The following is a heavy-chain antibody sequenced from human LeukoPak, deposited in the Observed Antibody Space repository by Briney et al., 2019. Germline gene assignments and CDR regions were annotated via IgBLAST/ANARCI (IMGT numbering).Heavy chain of an antibody. CDR1: GYTFTGYY. CDR2: ISAYNGNT. D-gene: IGHD3-10*01. CDR3: ARDHFGPYGSGFNWFDP. J-gene: IGHJ5*02. Sequence: AASVKVSCKASGYTFTGYYMHWVRQAPGQGLEWMGWISAYNGNTNYAQKLQGRVTMTTDTSTSTAYMELRSLRSDDTAVYYCARDHFGPYGSGFNWFDPWGQGTLVTVSS. V-gene: IGHV1-18*04.